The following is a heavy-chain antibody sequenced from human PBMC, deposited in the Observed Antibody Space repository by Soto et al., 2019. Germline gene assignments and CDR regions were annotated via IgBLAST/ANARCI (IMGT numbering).Heavy chain of an antibody. CDR1: GGSISSGSYY. CDR3: ARGGYGVVFDY. CDR2: IYYSGST. J-gene: IGHJ4*02. V-gene: IGHV4-61*01. Sequence: SETLSLTCTVSGGSISSGSYYWSWIRQPPGKGLEWIGYIYYSGSTNYNPSLKSRVTISVDTSKNQFSLKLSSVTAADTAVYYCARGGYGVVFDYWGQGTLVTVSS. D-gene: IGHD4-17*01.